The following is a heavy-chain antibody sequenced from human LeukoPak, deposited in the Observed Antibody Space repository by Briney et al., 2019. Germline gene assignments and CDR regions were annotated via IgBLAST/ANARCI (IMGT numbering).Heavy chain of an antibody. CDR3: AKDNKAYYYGSGSYYRYNWFDP. J-gene: IGHJ5*02. Sequence: PGGSLRLSCTVSGFTVSSNSMSWVRQAPGKGLEWVANIKQDGSEKYYVDSVKGRFTISRDNAKNTLYLQMNSLRAEDTAVYYCAKDNKAYYYGSGSYYRYNWFDPWGQGTLVTVSS. CDR2: IKQDGSEK. D-gene: IGHD3-10*01. V-gene: IGHV3-7*01. CDR1: GFTVSSNS.